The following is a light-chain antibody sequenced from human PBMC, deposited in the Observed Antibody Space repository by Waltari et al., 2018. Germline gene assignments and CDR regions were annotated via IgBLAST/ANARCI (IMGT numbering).Light chain of an antibody. CDR3: QQYGIYRA. CDR1: QSVSTW. CDR2: RAS. V-gene: IGKV1-5*03. Sequence: DVQMTQSPSTLSASVGDRVTITCRASQSVSTWLAWYQQKPGKAPNLLIYRASTLETGVPSRFSGSGSGTEFTLTISSLQPDDFATYYCQQYGIYRAFGQGTKVDI. J-gene: IGKJ1*01.